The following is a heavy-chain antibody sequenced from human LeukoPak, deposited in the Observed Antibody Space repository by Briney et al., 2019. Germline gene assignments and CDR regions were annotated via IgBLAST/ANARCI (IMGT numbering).Heavy chain of an antibody. J-gene: IGHJ4*02. Sequence: GGSLRLSCAASGFTFSDYYMSWIRQAPGKGLEWVSVIYRGVSIYYADSVKGRFTISRDNSKNTLDLQMNSLRAEDTAVYFCARVWPYDSSGPPFDYWGQGTLVSVSS. D-gene: IGHD3-22*01. CDR2: IYRGVSI. CDR1: GFTFSDYY. V-gene: IGHV3-66*01. CDR3: ARVWPYDSSGPPFDY.